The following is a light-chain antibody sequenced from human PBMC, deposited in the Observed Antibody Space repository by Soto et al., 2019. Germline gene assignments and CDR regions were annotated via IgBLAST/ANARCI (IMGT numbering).Light chain of an antibody. CDR3: QQYGSSFWT. J-gene: IGKJ1*01. Sequence: EIVLTQSPGTLSLSPGERATLSCRASQSVSSSYLAWYQQKPGQAPRLLIYGASSRATGIRDRFSGSGSGTDFTLTISRLEPEDFAVYYCQQYGSSFWTFGQGTKVEIK. CDR2: GAS. CDR1: QSVSSSY. V-gene: IGKV3-20*01.